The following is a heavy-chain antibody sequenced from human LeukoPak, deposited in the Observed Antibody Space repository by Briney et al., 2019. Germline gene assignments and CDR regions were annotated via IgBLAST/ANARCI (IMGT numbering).Heavy chain of an antibody. CDR1: GFTFSSYA. CDR3: AKNSGFSYGYYFDY. CDR2: VSGSGGST. V-gene: IGHV3-23*01. J-gene: IGHJ4*02. D-gene: IGHD5-18*01. Sequence: GGSLRLSCAASGFTFSSYAMSWARHAPGKGLECVSAVSGSGGSTYYADSVKGRFTISRDSSKNTLYLQMNNLRAEDTAVYYCAKNSGFSYGYYFDYWGQGTLVTVSS.